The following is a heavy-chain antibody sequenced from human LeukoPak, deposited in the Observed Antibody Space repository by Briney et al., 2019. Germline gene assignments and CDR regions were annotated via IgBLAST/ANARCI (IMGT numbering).Heavy chain of an antibody. CDR2: INHSGST. CDR3: ARRKGYYYGSGSPLHFDY. D-gene: IGHD3-10*01. Sequence: SETLSLTCAVYGGSFSGYYWSWIRQPPGKGLEWIGEINHSGSTNYNPSLKSRVTISVDTSKNQFSLKLSSVTAADTAVYYCARRKGYYYGSGSPLHFDYWGQGTLVTVSS. CDR1: GGSFSGYY. V-gene: IGHV4-34*01. J-gene: IGHJ4*02.